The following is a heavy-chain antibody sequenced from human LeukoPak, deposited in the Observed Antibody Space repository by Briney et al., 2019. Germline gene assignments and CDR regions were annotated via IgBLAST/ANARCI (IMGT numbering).Heavy chain of an antibody. CDR2: LNLDGSDK. Sequence: GGSLGLSCVVSGFTFSESWMSWVRQAPGKGLGWVASLNLDGSDKYYVDSVKGRFTISRDNAKNSLYLQMDSLRVEDTAVYYCAKGKRYPDYWGQGTLVTVSS. J-gene: IGHJ4*02. CDR1: GFTFSESW. V-gene: IGHV3-7*03. D-gene: IGHD1-1*01. CDR3: AKGKRYPDY.